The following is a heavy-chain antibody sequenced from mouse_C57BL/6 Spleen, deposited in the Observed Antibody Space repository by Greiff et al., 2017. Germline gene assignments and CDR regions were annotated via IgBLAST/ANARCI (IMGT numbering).Heavy chain of an antibody. CDR2: ISSGSSTI. D-gene: IGHD4-1*01. Sequence: EVQVVESGGGLVKPGGSLKLSCAASGFTFSDYGMHWVRQAPEKGLAWVAYISSGSSTIYYADTVKGRFTISRDNAKNTLFLQMTSLRSEDTAMYYCAKRTGTSWYFDVWGTGTTVTVSS. J-gene: IGHJ1*03. CDR1: GFTFSDYG. V-gene: IGHV5-17*01. CDR3: AKRTGTSWYFDV.